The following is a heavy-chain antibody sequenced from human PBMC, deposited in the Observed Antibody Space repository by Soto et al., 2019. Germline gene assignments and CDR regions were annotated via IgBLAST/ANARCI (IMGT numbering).Heavy chain of an antibody. D-gene: IGHD2-2*03. CDR1: GFTFSDFA. Sequence: EVQGLESGGGLVQPGGSLRLSCAATGFTFSDFAMSWVRQAPGKGLEWVSRIYGGGNGPHYADSVKGRATISRDNSKNTLYLQMNSLRAEDTAVYYCAKMEGMDPWAYSFDYWGQGTLVTVSS. V-gene: IGHV3-23*01. CDR3: AKMEGMDPWAYSFDY. J-gene: IGHJ4*02. CDR2: IYGGGNGP.